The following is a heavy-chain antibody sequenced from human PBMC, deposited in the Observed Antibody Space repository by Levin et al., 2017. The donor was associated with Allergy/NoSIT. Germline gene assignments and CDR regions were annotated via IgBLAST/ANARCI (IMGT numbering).Heavy chain of an antibody. CDR2: INHSGST. CDR3: ARVGFSYGYLLDC. CDR1: GGSFSGYY. Sequence: SETLSLTCAVYGGSFSGYYWSWIRQPPGKGLEWIGEINHSGSTNYNPSLKSRVTISVDTSKNQFSLKLSSVTAADTAVYYCARVGFSYGYLLDCWGQGTLVTVSS. D-gene: IGHD5-18*01. V-gene: IGHV4-34*01. J-gene: IGHJ4*02.